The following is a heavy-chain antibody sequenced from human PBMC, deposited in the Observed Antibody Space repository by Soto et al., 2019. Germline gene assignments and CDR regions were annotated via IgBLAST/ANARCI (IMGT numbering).Heavy chain of an antibody. J-gene: IGHJ4*02. CDR3: ARGDYDSLTGTMNSYDYFDY. CDR1: GCTFSSYA. Sequence: GASVKVSCKASGCTFSSYAISWVRQAPGQGLEWMGGIIPIFGTANYAQKFQDRVTITADESTSTAYMELSSLRSEDTAVYYCARGDYDSLTGTMNSYDYFDYWGQGTLVTVSS. D-gene: IGHD3-9*01. CDR2: IIPIFGTA. V-gene: IGHV1-69*13.